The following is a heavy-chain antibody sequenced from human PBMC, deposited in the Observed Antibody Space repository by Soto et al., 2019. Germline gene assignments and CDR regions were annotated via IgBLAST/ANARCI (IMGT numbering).Heavy chain of an antibody. D-gene: IGHD2-15*01. CDR3: ARSGGSLDY. Sequence: PSETLSLTCTVSGGSISSYYWSWTRQPPWKGLQWIGYIYYSGSTNYNPSLKSRVTISVDTSKNQFSLKLNSVTAADTAVYYCARSGGSLDYWGQGILVTVSS. J-gene: IGHJ4*02. CDR2: IYYSGST. CDR1: GGSISSYY. V-gene: IGHV4-59*01.